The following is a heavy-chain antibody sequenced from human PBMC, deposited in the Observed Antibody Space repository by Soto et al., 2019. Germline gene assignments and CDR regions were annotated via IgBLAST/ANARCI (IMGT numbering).Heavy chain of an antibody. Sequence: GASVKVSCKASGYTFTSYGISWVRQAPGQGLEWMGWISAYNGNTNYAQKLQGRVTMTTDTSTSTAYMELRSLRSDDTAVYYCARGPIVVVPAAMYYYYYYMDVWGKGTTVTVS. CDR3: ARGPIVVVPAAMYYYYYYMDV. CDR1: GYTFTSYG. J-gene: IGHJ6*03. CDR2: ISAYNGNT. D-gene: IGHD2-2*01. V-gene: IGHV1-18*01.